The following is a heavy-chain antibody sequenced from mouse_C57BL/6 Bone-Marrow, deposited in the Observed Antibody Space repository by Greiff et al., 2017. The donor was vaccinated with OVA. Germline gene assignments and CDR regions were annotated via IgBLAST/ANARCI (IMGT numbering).Heavy chain of an antibody. V-gene: IGHV14-4*01. CDR2: IDPENGDT. CDR1: GFNIKDDY. Sequence: VQLQQSGAELVRPGASVKLSCTASGFNIKDDYMHWVKQRPEQGLEWLGWIDPENGDTEYASQFPGKATITADTYSNTAYLQLSSLTSEDTAVYYCTSGNFDGWGQGTTLTVAS. D-gene: IGHD4-1*01. J-gene: IGHJ2*01. CDR3: TSGNFDG.